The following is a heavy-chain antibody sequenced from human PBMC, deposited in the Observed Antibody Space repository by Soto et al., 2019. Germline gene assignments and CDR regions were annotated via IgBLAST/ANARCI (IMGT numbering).Heavy chain of an antibody. Sequence: SVKVSCKASGGTFSSYAISWVRQAPGQGLEWMGGIIPIFGTANYAQKFQGRVTITADESTSTAYMELSSLRSEDTAVYYCARIVGGLERPLAFDIWGQGTMVTVSS. CDR1: GGTFSSYA. D-gene: IGHD1-26*01. V-gene: IGHV1-69*13. J-gene: IGHJ3*02. CDR3: ARIVGGLERPLAFDI. CDR2: IIPIFGTA.